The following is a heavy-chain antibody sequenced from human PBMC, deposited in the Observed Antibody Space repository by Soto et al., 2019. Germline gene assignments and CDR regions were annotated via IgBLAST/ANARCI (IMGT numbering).Heavy chain of an antibody. J-gene: IGHJ5*02. CDR3: ARGGWEQLAQYNNWFDP. CDR2: INHSGST. CDR1: GGSFSGYY. D-gene: IGHD6-6*01. Sequence: SETLSLTCAVYGGSFSGYYRSWIRQPPGKGLEWIGEINHSGSTNYNPSLKSRVTISVDTSKNQFSLKLSSVTAADTAVYYCARGGWEQLAQYNNWFDPWGQGTLVTVSS. V-gene: IGHV4-34*01.